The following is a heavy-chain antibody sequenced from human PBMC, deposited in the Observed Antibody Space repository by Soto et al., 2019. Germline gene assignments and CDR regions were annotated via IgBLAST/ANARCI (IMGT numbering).Heavy chain of an antibody. V-gene: IGHV3-49*03. Sequence: GGSPRLSRSTTWFAFGGYVFVWFPQAPGKGLEWVGFIRKNGYGGTTEYAASVKGRFSISRDDAKSIAYLQMNSLKTEDTALYYCTRDIVGATGFDYWGQGTLVTVSS. CDR3: TRDIVGATGFDY. CDR2: IRKNGYGGTT. J-gene: IGHJ4*02. CDR1: WFAFGGYV. D-gene: IGHD1-26*01.